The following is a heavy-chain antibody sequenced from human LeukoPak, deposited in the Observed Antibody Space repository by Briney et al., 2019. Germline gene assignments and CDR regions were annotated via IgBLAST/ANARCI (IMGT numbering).Heavy chain of an antibody. V-gene: IGHV4-4*07. CDR3: ARKSLRQNYFDY. CDR1: GGSISSYY. D-gene: IGHD5/OR15-5a*01. CDR2: LHSSGST. J-gene: IGHJ4*02. Sequence: SETLSLTRTVSGGSISSYYWNWIRQPAGKGLEWIGRLHSSGSTNYSPSLKSRVTLSLDTSKNQFSLNLSSVTAADTAVYYCARKSLRQNYFDYWGQGILVTVSS.